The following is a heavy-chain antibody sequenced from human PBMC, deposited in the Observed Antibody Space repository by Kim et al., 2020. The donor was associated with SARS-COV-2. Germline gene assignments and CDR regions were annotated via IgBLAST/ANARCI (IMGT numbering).Heavy chain of an antibody. CDR2: IYHSGST. D-gene: IGHD2-15*01. J-gene: IGHJ4*02. V-gene: IGHV4-4*02. CDR3: ARDPGGISYCSGGSCKQGDY. Sequence: SETLSLTCAVSGGSISSSNWWSWVRQPPGKGLEWIGEIYHSGSTNYNPSLKSRVTISVDKSKNQFSLKLSSVTAADTAVYYCARDPGGISYCSGGSCKQGDYWGQGTLVTVSS. CDR1: GGSISSSNW.